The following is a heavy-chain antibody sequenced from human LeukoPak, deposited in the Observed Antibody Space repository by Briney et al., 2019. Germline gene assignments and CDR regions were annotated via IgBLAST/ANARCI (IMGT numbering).Heavy chain of an antibody. CDR3: AKWLCSSTSCRLSYYYYYGMDV. CDR1: GFTFSSYA. D-gene: IGHD2-2*01. Sequence: QTGGSLRLSCAASGFTFSSYAMSWVHQAPGKGLEWVSAISGSGGSTYYADSVKGRFTISRDNSKNTLYLQMNSLRAEDTAVYYCAKWLCSSTSCRLSYYYYYGMDVWGQGTTVTVSS. CDR2: ISGSGGST. V-gene: IGHV3-23*01. J-gene: IGHJ6*02.